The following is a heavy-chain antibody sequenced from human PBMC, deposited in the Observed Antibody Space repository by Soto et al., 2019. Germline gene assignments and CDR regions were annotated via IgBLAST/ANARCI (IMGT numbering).Heavy chain of an antibody. J-gene: IGHJ6*02. CDR1: ELIFSSYA. CDR2: INAGKGNT. D-gene: IGHD1-20*01. V-gene: IGHV1-3*01. Sequence: QVHLVQSGAEVKKPGASVRVSCKASELIFSSYAVQWVRQAPGQRLEWMGWINAGKGNTKYSQKFQGRVSVTRDTSARKVYMELSSLRSEDTAVYYCATISPYGMDVWGQGTTVTVSS. CDR3: ATISPYGMDV.